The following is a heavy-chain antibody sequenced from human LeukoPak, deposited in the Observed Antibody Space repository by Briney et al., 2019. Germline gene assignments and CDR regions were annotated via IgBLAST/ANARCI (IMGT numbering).Heavy chain of an antibody. V-gene: IGHV3-21*01. J-gene: IGHJ4*02. CDR3: ARDPYYDFWSGYKIPVRNDY. D-gene: IGHD3-3*01. CDR2: ISSSSSYI. Sequence: PGGSLRLSCAASGFTFSSYSMNWVRQAPGKGLEWVSSISSSSSYIYYADSVKGRFTISRDNAKNSLYLQMNSLRAEDTAVYYCARDPYYDFWSGYKIPVRNDYWGQGTLVTVSS. CDR1: GFTFSSYS.